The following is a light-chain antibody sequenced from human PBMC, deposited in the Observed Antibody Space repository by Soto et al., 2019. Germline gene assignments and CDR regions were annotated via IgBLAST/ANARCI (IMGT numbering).Light chain of an antibody. Sequence: DIVMTQSPDSLAVSLGERATINCKSSQSLLFTSNNRNYLAWYQQKPGQPPKVLISWASTREFGVPDRFTGSGSGTEFTLTISRLLAEDVAVYYCQQYYRTPPTFGQGTKVQIK. V-gene: IGKV4-1*01. CDR1: QSLLFTSNNRNY. CDR2: WAS. CDR3: QQYYRTPPT. J-gene: IGKJ1*01.